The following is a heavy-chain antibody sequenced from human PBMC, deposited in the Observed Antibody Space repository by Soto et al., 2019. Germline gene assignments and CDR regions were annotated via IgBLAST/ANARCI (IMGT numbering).Heavy chain of an antibody. CDR1: GYTFSTYG. CDR3: ARDLFGEDGSGYFDY. CDR2: ISGYNGNT. Sequence: QVHLVQSGVEVKKPGASVKVSCKASGYTFSTYGISWVRQAPGQGLEWMGWISGYNGNTNYAQNFQGRITXTXXXSXXTAYMELRSLGSDDTAMYYCARDLFGEDGSGYFDYWGQGTLVTASS. D-gene: IGHD3-10*01. V-gene: IGHV1-18*01. J-gene: IGHJ4*02.